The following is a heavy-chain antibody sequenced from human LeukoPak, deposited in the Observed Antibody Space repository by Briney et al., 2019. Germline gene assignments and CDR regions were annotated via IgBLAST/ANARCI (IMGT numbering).Heavy chain of an antibody. Sequence: GGSLRLSCAASGVTVSRNYMTWVRQAPGKGLEWVSDIYSAGDTYYADSVKGRFTLSRDNSMNTLYLQMNSLRAEDTAMYYCAREIGGGLHYFHSWGQGTPVTVSS. V-gene: IGHV3-66*01. CDR1: GVTVSRNY. D-gene: IGHD1-26*01. J-gene: IGHJ4*02. CDR2: IYSAGDT. CDR3: AREIGGGLHYFHS.